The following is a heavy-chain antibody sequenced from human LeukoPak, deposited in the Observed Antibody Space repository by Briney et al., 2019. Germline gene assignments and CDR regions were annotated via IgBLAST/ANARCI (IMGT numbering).Heavy chain of an antibody. D-gene: IGHD3-22*01. V-gene: IGHV3-48*01. CDR2: ISSSSSTI. Sequence: GGSLRLSCAASGFTFSSYSMNGVRQAPGKGLEWVSYISSSSSTIYYADSVKGRFTISRDNAKNSLYLQMNSLRAEDTAVYYCARGLTHPYYYDSSGSFRYFDLWGRGTLATVSS. CDR1: GFTFSSYS. CDR3: ARGLTHPYYYDSSGSFRYFDL. J-gene: IGHJ2*01.